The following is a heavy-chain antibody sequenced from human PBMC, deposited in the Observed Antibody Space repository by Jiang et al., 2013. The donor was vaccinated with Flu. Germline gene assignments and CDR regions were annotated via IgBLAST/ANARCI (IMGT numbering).Heavy chain of an antibody. CDR2: ISAYNGNT. V-gene: IGHV1-18*01. Sequence: SGAEVKKPGASVKVSCKASGYTFTSYGISWVRQAPGQGLEWMGWISAYNGNTNYAQKLQGRVTMTTDTSTSTAYMELRSLRSDDTAVYYCARVGLREGTKSEYSSGWYVGPDAFDIWGQGTMVTVSS. J-gene: IGHJ3*02. D-gene: IGHD6-19*01. CDR3: ARVGLREGTKSEYSSGWYVGPDAFDI. CDR1: GYTFTSYG.